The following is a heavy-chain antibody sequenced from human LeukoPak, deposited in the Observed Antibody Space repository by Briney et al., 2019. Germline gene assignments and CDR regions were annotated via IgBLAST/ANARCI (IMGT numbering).Heavy chain of an antibody. D-gene: IGHD2-8*01. V-gene: IGHV4-34*01. Sequence: PSETLSLSCAVYGGSFSGYYWSWIRLPPGKGLECIGEISHGGSTSYNPSLKSRVTISLDMSKNEFFLTMTSVTAADTAVYFCTAEKNGSPHYWGQGTQVTVSS. CDR2: ISHGGST. CDR1: GGSFSGYY. CDR3: TAEKNGSPHY. J-gene: IGHJ4*02.